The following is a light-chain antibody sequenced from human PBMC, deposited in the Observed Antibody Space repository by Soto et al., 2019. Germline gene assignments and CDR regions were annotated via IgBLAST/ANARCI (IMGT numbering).Light chain of an antibody. CDR1: QSISTF. Sequence: DIQMTQSPSSLSASIGDRVAITCRSSQSISTFLNWYKQSPGKVPNLLIHDASRLKGGVPSRFSGSGSGTDFTLTISSLQPEDFATYYCQHSSGIPVTFGGGTKVE. CDR3: QHSSGIPVT. V-gene: IGKV1-39*01. CDR2: DAS. J-gene: IGKJ4*01.